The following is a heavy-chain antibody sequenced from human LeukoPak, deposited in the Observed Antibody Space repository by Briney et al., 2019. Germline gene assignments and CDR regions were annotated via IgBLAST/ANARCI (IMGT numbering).Heavy chain of an antibody. CDR3: ARDDYDSSGYYLE. J-gene: IGHJ4*02. Sequence: GGSLRLSCAASGFTFSSYSMNWVRQAPGKGLEWVSSISSSSSYIYYADSVKGRFTISRDNAKNSLYLQMNSLRAEDTAVYYCARDDYDSSGYYLEWGQGTLVTASS. CDR1: GFTFSSYS. CDR2: ISSSSSYI. D-gene: IGHD3-22*01. V-gene: IGHV3-21*01.